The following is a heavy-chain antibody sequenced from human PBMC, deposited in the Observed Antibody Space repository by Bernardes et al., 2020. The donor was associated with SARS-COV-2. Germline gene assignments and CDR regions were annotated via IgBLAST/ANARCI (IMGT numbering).Heavy chain of an antibody. CDR2: INPNSCGT. CDR3: AKEDYYDSSGYWRDYYYYGMDV. J-gene: IGHJ6*02. Sequence: ASVKVSCKASGYTFTGYYMHWVRQAPGQGLEWMGWINPNSCGTNYAQKFQGRVTMTRDTSISTAYMELSRLRSDDTAVYYCAKEDYYDSSGYWRDYYYYGMDVWGQGTTVTVSS. D-gene: IGHD3-22*01. V-gene: IGHV1-2*02. CDR1: GYTFTGYY.